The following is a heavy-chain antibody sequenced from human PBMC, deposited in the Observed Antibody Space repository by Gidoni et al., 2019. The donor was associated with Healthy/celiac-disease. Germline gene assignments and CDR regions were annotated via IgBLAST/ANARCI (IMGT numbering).Heavy chain of an antibody. CDR2: ISAYNGNT. J-gene: IGHJ4*02. Sequence: QVQLVQSGAEVKKPGASVKVSCKASGYTFTSYGISWVRQAPGQGVEWMGWISAYNGNTNYAQKLQGRVTMTTDTSTSTACMELRGLRSDDAAVYYCARVTMVRGVINSIDYWGQGTLVTVSS. CDR1: GYTFTSYG. D-gene: IGHD3-10*01. V-gene: IGHV1-18*01. CDR3: ARVTMVRGVINSIDY.